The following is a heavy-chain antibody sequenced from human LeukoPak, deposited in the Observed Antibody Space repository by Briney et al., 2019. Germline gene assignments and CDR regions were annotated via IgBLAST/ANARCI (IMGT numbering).Heavy chain of an antibody. J-gene: IGHJ4*02. CDR1: GYTFTSYY. V-gene: IGHV1-46*01. Sequence: GASVKVSCKASGYTFTSYYMHWVRQAPGQGLEWMGIINPSGGSTHYAQKFQGRVTMTRDTSTSTVYMELSSLGSEDTAVYYCTRRLKAFDYWGQGTLVTVSS. CDR3: TRRLKAFDY. CDR2: INPSGGST.